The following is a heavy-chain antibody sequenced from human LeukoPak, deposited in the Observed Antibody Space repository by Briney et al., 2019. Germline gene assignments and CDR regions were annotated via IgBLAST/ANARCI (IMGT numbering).Heavy chain of an antibody. D-gene: IGHD2-15*01. J-gene: IGHJ5*02. CDR3: ARETYCSGGSCYSDSNWFDP. CDR1: GGSISSGDCY. CDR2: IYYSGST. Sequence: SQTLSLTCTVSGGSISSGDCYWSWIRQPPGKGLEWIGYIYYSGSTYYNPSLKSRVTISVDTSKNQFSLKLSSVTAADTAVYYCARETYCSGGSCYSDSNWFDPWGQGTLVTVSS. V-gene: IGHV4-30-4*01.